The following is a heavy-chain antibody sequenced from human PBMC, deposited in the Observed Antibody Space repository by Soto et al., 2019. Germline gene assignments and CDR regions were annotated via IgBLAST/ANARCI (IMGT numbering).Heavy chain of an antibody. CDR2: IIPIFGTT. CDR1: GGTFSSYA. CDR3: ARDGGCSGGSCYYGGAFDI. V-gene: IGHV1-69*13. Sequence: ASVKVSCKASGGTFSSYAISWVRQAPGQGLEWMGGIIPIFGTTNYAQKFQDRVTITADESTSTAYMELSSLRSEDTAVYYCARDGGCSGGSCYYGGAFDIWGQGTMVTVSS. J-gene: IGHJ3*02. D-gene: IGHD2-15*01.